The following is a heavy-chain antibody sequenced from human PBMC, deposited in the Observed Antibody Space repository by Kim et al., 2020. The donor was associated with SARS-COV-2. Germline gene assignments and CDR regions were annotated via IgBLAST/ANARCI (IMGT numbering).Heavy chain of an antibody. J-gene: IGHJ6*02. Sequence: SETLSLTCAVYGGSFSGYYWSWIRQPPGKGLEWIGEINHSGSTNYNPSLKSRVTISVDTSKNQFSLKLSSVTAADTAVYYCARESGTAGTEGLREPYGMDVWGQGTTVTVSS. V-gene: IGHV4-34*01. CDR3: ARESGTAGTEGLREPYGMDV. D-gene: IGHD1-1*01. CDR1: GGSFSGYY. CDR2: INHSGST.